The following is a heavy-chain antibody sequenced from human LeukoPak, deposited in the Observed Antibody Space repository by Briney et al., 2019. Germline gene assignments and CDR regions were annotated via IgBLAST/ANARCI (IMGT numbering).Heavy chain of an antibody. D-gene: IGHD3-22*01. CDR2: ISAYNGNT. CDR3: ARDTLPYDSSGYYYVDWYFDL. V-gene: IGHV1-18*01. CDR1: GYTFTSYG. J-gene: IGHJ2*01. Sequence: GASVKVSCKASGYTFTSYGISWVRQAPGQGLEWMGWISAYNGNTNYAQKLQGRVTMTTDTSTSTAYMELRSLRSDDTAVYYCARDTLPYDSSGYYYVDWYFDLWGRGTLVTVSS.